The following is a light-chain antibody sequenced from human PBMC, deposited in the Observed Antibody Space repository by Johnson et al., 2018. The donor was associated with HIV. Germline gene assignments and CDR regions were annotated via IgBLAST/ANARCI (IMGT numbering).Light chain of an antibody. J-gene: IGLJ1*01. V-gene: IGLV1-51*01. CDR2: DNN. Sequence: QPVLTQPPSVSAAPGQKVTISCSGSSSNIGNNYVSWYQQVPGTAPKLLIYDNNRRPSGIPDRFSGSKSGTSATLGITGLQTGDEADYYCGTWDSSLSASYVLGTGTKVTVL. CDR1: SSNIGNNY. CDR3: GTWDSSLSASYV.